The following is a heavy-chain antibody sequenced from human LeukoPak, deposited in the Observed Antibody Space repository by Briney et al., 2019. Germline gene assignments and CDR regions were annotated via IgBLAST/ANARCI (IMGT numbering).Heavy chain of an antibody. J-gene: IGHJ4*02. CDR3: ARDLGTKSGYPFI. Sequence: PGGSLRLSCAASGFTFSSYGMHWVRQAPGKGLGWVAVIWYDGSNKYYADSVKGRFTISRDNSKNTLYLQMNSLRAEDTAVYYCARDLGTKSGYPFIWGQGTLVTVSS. CDR1: GFTFSSYG. D-gene: IGHD3-3*01. CDR2: IWYDGSNK. V-gene: IGHV3-33*01.